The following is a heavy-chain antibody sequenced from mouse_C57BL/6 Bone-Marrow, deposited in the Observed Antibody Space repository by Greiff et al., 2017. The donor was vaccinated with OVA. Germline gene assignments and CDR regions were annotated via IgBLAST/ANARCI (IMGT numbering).Heavy chain of an antibody. CDR1: GYTFTSYY. V-gene: IGHV1-85*01. CDR2: IHPTDSST. J-gene: IGHJ1*01. Sequence: QVQLQQSGPELVKPGASVKLSCKASGYTFTSYYMNWVKQRPGQGLEWIGWIHPTDSSTNYNEKFKGKATLTVDTSSSTAYMELHSLTSEDSAIYFCAKSCYNYGGMEVWGPGTTVTVSS. D-gene: IGHD2-12*01. CDR3: AKSCYNYGGMEV.